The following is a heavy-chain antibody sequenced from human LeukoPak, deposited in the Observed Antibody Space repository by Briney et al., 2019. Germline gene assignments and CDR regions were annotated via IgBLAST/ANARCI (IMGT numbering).Heavy chain of an antibody. J-gene: IGHJ6*02. V-gene: IGHV1-46*01. CDR3: PREGGDFWSGYSSHWRGMDV. CDR1: GYTFTSYY. Sequence: ASVKVSCKASGYTFTSYYIHWVRQAPGQGLEWMGIFNPSTDGTTYAQMFQGRVTMTRDTSTSTVFMELSCQRCEDTAVYCCPREGGDFWSGYSSHWRGMDVWGQGTTVTVSS. D-gene: IGHD3-3*01. CDR2: FNPSTDGT.